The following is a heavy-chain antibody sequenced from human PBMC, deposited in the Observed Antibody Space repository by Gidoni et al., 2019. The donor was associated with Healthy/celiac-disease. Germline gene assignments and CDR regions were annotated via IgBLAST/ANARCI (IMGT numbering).Heavy chain of an antibody. D-gene: IGHD3-9*01. V-gene: IGHV1-24*01. CDR2: FAPEDGET. Sequence: QVQLVQSGAEVKKPGASVTVSCKVSGYTLTELSMHWVRQAPGKGLEWMGGFAPEDGETIYAQKFQGRVTMTEDTSTDTAYMELSSLRSEDTAVYYCATRNYDILTGFDPMPDYYMDVWGKGTTVTVSS. CDR1: GYTLTELS. CDR3: ATRNYDILTGFDPMPDYYMDV. J-gene: IGHJ6*03.